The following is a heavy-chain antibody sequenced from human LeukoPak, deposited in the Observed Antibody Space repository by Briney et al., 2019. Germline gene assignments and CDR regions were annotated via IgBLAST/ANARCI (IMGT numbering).Heavy chain of an antibody. V-gene: IGHV3-30*02. CDR1: GFTFSSYG. CDR3: AKDLRYDSSGYYY. CDR2: IRYDGSNK. D-gene: IGHD3-22*01. Sequence: PGGSLRLSCAASGFTFSSYGMHWVRQAPGKGLEWVAFIRYDGSNKYYADSVKGRFTISRDNSKNTLYLQMNSLRAEDTAVYYCAKDLRYDSSGYYYWGQGTLVTVSS. J-gene: IGHJ4*02.